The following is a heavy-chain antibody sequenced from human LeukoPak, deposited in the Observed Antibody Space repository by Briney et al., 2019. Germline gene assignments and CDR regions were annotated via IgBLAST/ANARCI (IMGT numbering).Heavy chain of an antibody. CDR1: GFAFSSYN. J-gene: IGHJ4*02. V-gene: IGHV3-9*01. CDR2: ISWNSGNV. CDR3: AKAGGPFVVLEVVVAAMYYFDY. D-gene: IGHD2-15*01. Sequence: GGSLRLSCAASGFAFSSYNMNWVRQAPGKGLEWVSGISWNSGNVGYADSVKGRFTISRDNAKNSLYLQMNSLGAEDTALYYCAKAGGPFVVLEVVVAAMYYFDYWGQGTLVTVSS.